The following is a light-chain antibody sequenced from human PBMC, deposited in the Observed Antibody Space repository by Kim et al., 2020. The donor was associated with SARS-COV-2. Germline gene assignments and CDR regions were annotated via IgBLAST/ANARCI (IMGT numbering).Light chain of an antibody. CDR3: NSRDSSGDHVV. CDR1: SLRNYY. CDR2: GKY. V-gene: IGLV3-19*01. Sequence: AFGQTVRLTCQGDSLRNYYATWYQQRPGQAPVLVLYGKYNRPSGIPDRFSGSASGNTASLTITGAQAEDEADYYCNSRDSSGDHVVFGGGTKLTVL. J-gene: IGLJ3*02.